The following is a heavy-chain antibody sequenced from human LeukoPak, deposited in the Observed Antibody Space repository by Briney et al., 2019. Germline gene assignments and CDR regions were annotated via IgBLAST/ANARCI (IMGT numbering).Heavy chain of an antibody. D-gene: IGHD6-13*01. CDR1: GYTFTGYY. CDR2: INPNSGGT. CDR3: ARGGGYSSSWYDAFDI. Sequence: ASVKVSCKASGYTFTGYYMHWVRQAPGQGLVCMGWINPNSGGTNYAQEFQGRVTMTRDTSISTAYMELSRLRSDDTAVYYCARGGGYSSSWYDAFDIWGQGTMVTVSS. V-gene: IGHV1-2*02. J-gene: IGHJ3*02.